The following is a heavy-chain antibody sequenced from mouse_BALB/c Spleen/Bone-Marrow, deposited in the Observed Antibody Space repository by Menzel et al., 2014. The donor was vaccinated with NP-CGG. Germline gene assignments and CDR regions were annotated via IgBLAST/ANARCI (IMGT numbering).Heavy chain of an antibody. D-gene: IGHD2-3*01. V-gene: IGHV1-14*01. CDR2: INPYNDGT. Sequence: EVQLVESGPELVKPGASVKMSCKASGYTFSSYVMHWVKQKPGQGLEWIGGINPYNDGTKYNEKFKGKATLTSDKSSSTAYMELSSLTSEDSAAYYCARRRDDGYYRWDYWGQGTTLTVSS. CDR3: ARRRDDGYYRWDY. CDR1: GYTFSSYV. J-gene: IGHJ2*01.